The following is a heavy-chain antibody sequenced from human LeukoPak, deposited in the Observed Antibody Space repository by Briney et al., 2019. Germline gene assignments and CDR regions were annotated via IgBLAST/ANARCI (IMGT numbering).Heavy chain of an antibody. D-gene: IGHD4-17*01. CDR3: AQKNDYGDYLDAFDI. V-gene: IGHV5-51*01. J-gene: IGHJ3*02. CDR1: GYSFTSYW. CDR2: IYPGDSDS. Sequence: GESLQISCKGSGYSFTSYWIGWVRQMPGKGLEWMGIIYPGDSDSRYSPSFQGQVTISADKSISTPYLQWSSLKASDTAMYYCAQKNDYGDYLDAFDIWGQGTMVTVSS.